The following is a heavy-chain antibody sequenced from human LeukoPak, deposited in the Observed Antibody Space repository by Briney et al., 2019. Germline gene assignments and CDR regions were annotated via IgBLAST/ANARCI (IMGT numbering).Heavy chain of an antibody. CDR3: ARGKYYYDSNSSYRYFDP. CDR2: IYTTGNT. V-gene: IGHV4-4*07. J-gene: IGHJ5*02. Sequence: SETLSLTCIVSGGSISSYYWSWIRQPAGMGLEWIGRIYTTGNTNYNPSLKSRVTMSIDTSKKQFSLKLSSVTAADTAVYYCARGKYYYDSNSSYRYFDPRGQGTLVTVSS. CDR1: GGSISSYY. D-gene: IGHD3-22*01.